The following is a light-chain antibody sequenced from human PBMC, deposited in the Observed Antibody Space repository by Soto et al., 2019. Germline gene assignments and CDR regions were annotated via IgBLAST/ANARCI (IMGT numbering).Light chain of an antibody. CDR1: QNIATK. J-gene: IGKJ1*01. V-gene: IGKV3-15*01. CDR3: QQYDGWPRT. CDR2: GAS. Sequence: VMTQSPATLSVSPGERATLSCRASQNIATKLAWYHQKPGQAPRLLIFGASTRATRIPDRISGSGSGTEFTLTIGSLQSEDLGVYYCQQYDGWPRTFGQGPKVDI.